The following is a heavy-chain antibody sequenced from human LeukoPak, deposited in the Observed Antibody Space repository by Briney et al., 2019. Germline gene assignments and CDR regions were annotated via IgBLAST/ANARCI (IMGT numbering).Heavy chain of an antibody. J-gene: IGHJ4*02. Sequence: GSLRLSCAASGFTFSDYYMSWIRQPPGKGLEWIGYIYYSGSTNYNPSLKSRVTISVDTSKNQFSLKLSSVTAADTAVYYCARVWIAARFYYFDYWGQGTLVTVSS. D-gene: IGHD6-6*01. V-gene: IGHV4-59*01. CDR1: GFTFSDYY. CDR2: IYYSGST. CDR3: ARVWIAARFYYFDY.